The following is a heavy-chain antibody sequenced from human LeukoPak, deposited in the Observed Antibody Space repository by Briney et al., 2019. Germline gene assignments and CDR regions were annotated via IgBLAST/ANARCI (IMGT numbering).Heavy chain of an antibody. D-gene: IGHD4-17*01. CDR1: GFTYGTYA. CDR3: AKDLLTPYGDEGGYFDY. CDR2: MSGSGGST. V-gene: IGHV3-23*01. Sequence: PGGSLRLSCAASGFTYGTYAVSWVRQAPGKGLEWVSAMSGSGGSTYYADSVKGRFTISRDNSKNTLYLQMNSLRAEDTAVYYCAKDLLTPYGDEGGYFDYWGQGTLVTVSS. J-gene: IGHJ4*02.